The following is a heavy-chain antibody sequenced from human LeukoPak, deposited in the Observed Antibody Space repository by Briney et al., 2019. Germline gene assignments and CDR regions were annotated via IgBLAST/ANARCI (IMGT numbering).Heavy chain of an antibody. CDR3: ASGRALYFDWLLPNWFDP. V-gene: IGHV1-18*01. CDR1: GYTFTSYG. D-gene: IGHD3-9*01. CDR2: ISPYNGNT. Sequence: ASVKVSCKASGYTFTSYGINWVRQAPGQGLEWMGWISPYNGNTNYAQKLQGRVTMTRDTSTSTAYMELRSLRSDDTAVYYCASGRALYFDWLLPNWFDPWGEGTLVTVS. J-gene: IGHJ5*02.